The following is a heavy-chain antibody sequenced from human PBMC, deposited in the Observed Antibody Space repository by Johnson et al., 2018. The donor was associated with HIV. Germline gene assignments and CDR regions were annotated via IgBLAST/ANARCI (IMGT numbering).Heavy chain of an antibody. CDR2: IYSGGST. CDR1: GFTFSSYW. Sequence: VQLVESGGGLVQPGGSLRLSCAASGFTFSSYWMSWVRQAPGKGLEWVSVIYSGGSTYYVDSVKGRFTISRDNSKNTLYLQMNSLRAEDTAVYYCARVYTSSFSHGAFDIWGQGTMVTVSS. J-gene: IGHJ3*02. CDR3: ARVYTSSFSHGAFDI. V-gene: IGHV3-66*02. D-gene: IGHD6-6*01.